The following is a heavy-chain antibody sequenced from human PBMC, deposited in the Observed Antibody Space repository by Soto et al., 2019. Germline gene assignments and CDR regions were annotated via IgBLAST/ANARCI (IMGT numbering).Heavy chain of an antibody. CDR1: GYTFTNYG. Sequence: QVQLVQSGPEVKKPGASVKVSCKTSGYTFTNYGISWVRQAPGQGLEWMGWITTDKGKTTYPQKFQGRVTMTTDTPTSTAYMDLRSLSSDDTPIYYCPPRSPPFDYCGHLTLLTLSS. CDR3: PPRSPPFDY. CDR2: ITTDKGKT. V-gene: IGHV1-18*01. J-gene: IGHJ4*01.